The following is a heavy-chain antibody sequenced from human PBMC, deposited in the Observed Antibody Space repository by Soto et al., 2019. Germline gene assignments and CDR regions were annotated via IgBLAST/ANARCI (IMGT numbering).Heavy chain of an antibody. D-gene: IGHD3-9*01. CDR2: ISDSSYQK. CDR3: ARAGRHFVWQWGGRGLDV. J-gene: IGHJ6*02. V-gene: IGHV3-21*02. Sequence: EEQLVESGGGLVQPGGSLRLSCAASGFTFNAHDINWVRQTPGKGLEWVSSISDSSYQKYYAESVRGRFTISRDNAKNSVSLQMNSLRADVTAVYYWARAGRHFVWQWGGRGLDVWGQGATVTVSS. CDR1: GFTFNAHD.